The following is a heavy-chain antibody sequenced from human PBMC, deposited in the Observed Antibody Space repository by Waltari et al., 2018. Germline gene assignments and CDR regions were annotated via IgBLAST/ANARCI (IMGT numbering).Heavy chain of an antibody. D-gene: IGHD7-27*01. Sequence: QVQLLQSGVAVKKPGASVRVSCKASGYTFTVYYLHWIRQAPGQGPEWMGWINPNNGATHYAQKFQGRVTMTRDTSINTAYLEVTSDDTAVYFCARDRWGESHGYGYWGRGTLVTVSS. J-gene: IGHJ4*02. CDR1: GYTFTVYY. CDR2: INPNNGAT. V-gene: IGHV1-2*02. CDR3: ARDRWGESHGYGY.